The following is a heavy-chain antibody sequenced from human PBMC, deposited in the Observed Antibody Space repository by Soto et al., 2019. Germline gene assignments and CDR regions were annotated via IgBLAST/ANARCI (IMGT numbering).Heavy chain of an antibody. Sequence: GSLRLSCAASGFTISRSAMSCVRQAPGKGLEWVSAISDSGDTTHYADSVRGRFTIFRDTSKSTLYLQMNTLRAEDTAVYYCAKDKPGATSFDDWGQGTLVTVYS. D-gene: IGHD1-1*01. V-gene: IGHV3-23*01. CDR2: ISDSGDTT. J-gene: IGHJ4*02. CDR1: GFTISRSA. CDR3: AKDKPGATSFDD.